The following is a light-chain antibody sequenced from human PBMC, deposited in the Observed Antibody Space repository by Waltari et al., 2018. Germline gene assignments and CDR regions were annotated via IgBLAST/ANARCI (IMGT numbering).Light chain of an antibody. CDR3: LQHNTYPLT. V-gene: IGKV1-17*01. J-gene: IGKJ4*01. CDR1: QDIRND. Sequence: DIQMTQSPSSLSASVGDRVTIACRASQDIRNDLGWFQQKPGRAPRRLIYAAFRLQTGVPSRFSGSGFGTEFTLTISSLRPEDFAIYYCLQHNTYPLTFGGGTKVEV. CDR2: AAF.